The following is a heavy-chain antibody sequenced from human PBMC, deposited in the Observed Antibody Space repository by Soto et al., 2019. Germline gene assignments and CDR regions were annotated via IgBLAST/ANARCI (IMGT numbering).Heavy chain of an antibody. CDR3: MKAHESGDFLGMSV. Sequence: PSETLSLTCAVSGYSVSSGYYWGWVRQPPGKALEFIGYMYKTGETLLNSSLKSRVTLSMETSKNQFSLTLSSVTAADTAVYFCMKAHESGDFLGMSVWGPGTTVTVSS. CDR1: GYSVSSGYY. J-gene: IGHJ6*02. CDR2: MYKTGET. V-gene: IGHV4-38-2*01. D-gene: IGHD3-10*01.